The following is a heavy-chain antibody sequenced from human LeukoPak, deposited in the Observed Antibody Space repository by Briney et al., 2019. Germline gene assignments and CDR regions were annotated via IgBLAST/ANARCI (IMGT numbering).Heavy chain of an antibody. V-gene: IGHV1-69*04. CDR3: ARPFTTVSFPYYYYGMDV. D-gene: IGHD4-11*01. Sequence: SVKVSCKASGGTFSSYAISWVRQAPGQGLEWMGRIIPILGIANYAQKFQGRVTITADKSTSTACMELSSLRSEDTAVYYCARPFTTVSFPYYYYGMDVWGQGTTVTVSS. J-gene: IGHJ6*02. CDR1: GGTFSSYA. CDR2: IIPILGIA.